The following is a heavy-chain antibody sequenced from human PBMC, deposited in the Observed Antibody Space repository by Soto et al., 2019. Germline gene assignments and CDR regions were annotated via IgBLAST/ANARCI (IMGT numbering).Heavy chain of an antibody. J-gene: IGHJ6*02. V-gene: IGHV4-34*01. CDR1: GGSFSGYY. Sequence: SETLSLTCAVYGGSFSGYYWSWIRQPPGKGLEWIGEINHSGSTNYNPSLKSRVTISVDTSKNQFSLKPSSVTAADTAVYYCARSYYYGSGSDWYYGMDVWGQGTTVTVSS. CDR2: INHSGST. CDR3: ARSYYYGSGSDWYYGMDV. D-gene: IGHD3-10*01.